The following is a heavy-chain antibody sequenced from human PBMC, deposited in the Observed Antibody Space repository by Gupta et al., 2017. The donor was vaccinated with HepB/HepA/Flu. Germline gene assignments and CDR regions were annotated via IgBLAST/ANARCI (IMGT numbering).Heavy chain of an antibody. J-gene: IGHJ3*02. V-gene: IGHV5-51*01. CDR1: GYSFTSYW. CDR3: ARRLRDGYNYGGDAFDI. D-gene: IGHD5-24*01. Sequence: EVQLVQSGAEVKKPGESLKISCKGSGYSFTSYWIGWVRQMPGKGLEWMGIFYVGDSDTRYSPSFQGQVTISADKSISTAYLQWTSLKASDTAMYYCARRLRDGYNYGGDAFDIWGQGTMVTVSS. CDR2: FYVGDSDT.